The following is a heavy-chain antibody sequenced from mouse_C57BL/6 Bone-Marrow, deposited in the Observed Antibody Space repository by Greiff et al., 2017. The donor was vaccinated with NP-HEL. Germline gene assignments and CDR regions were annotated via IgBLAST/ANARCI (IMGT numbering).Heavy chain of an antibody. CDR1: GYTFTSYW. V-gene: IGHV1-50*01. Sequence: QVQLQQPGAELVKPGASVKLSCKASGYTFTSYWMQWVKQRPGQGLEWIGEIDPSDSYTNYNQKFKGKATLTVDTSSSTAYMQLSSLTSEDSAVYYCARYSPWFAYWGQGTLVTVSA. J-gene: IGHJ3*01. CDR3: ARYSPWFAY. CDR2: IDPSDSYT.